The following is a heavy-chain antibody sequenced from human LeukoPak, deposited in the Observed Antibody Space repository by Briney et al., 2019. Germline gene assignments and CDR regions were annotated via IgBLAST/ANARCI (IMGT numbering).Heavy chain of an antibody. D-gene: IGHD1-1*01. V-gene: IGHV1-2*02. J-gene: IGHJ4*02. CDR1: GYTFTGYY. Sequence: ASVKVSFKASGYTFTGYYMHWVRQAPGQGLEWMGWINPNSGGTNYAQKFQGRVTMTRDTSISTAYMELSRLRSDDTAVYYCARDLSLGAVQRLFGYDYWGQGTLVTVSS. CDR3: ARDLSLGAVQRLFGYDY. CDR2: INPNSGGT.